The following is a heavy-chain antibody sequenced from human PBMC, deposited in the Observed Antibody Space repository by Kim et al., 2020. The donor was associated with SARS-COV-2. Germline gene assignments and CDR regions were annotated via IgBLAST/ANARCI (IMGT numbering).Heavy chain of an antibody. CDR2: GSST. V-gene: IGHV3-11*01. Sequence: GSSTASADCVNGRFTISRENAKQSLSLQMNRLTPEDTAVYYCVRAPASWGQGTMVTVSS. CDR3: VRAPAS. J-gene: IGHJ5*02.